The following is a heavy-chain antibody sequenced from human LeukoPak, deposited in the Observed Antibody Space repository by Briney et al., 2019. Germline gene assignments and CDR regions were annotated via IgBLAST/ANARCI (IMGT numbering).Heavy chain of an antibody. CDR1: SEFFSGYY. CDR3: ARLPLGAFGEVLNFDY. D-gene: IGHD3-10*01. CDR2: INDSGTT. V-gene: IGHV4-34*01. J-gene: IGHJ4*02. Sequence: SETLSLTCGVSSEFFSGYYWGWIRQPPGKGLEWIGDINDSGTTKYNPTLKRRVTISIDSSKRQFSLKVKSVTAADTAVYYCARLPLGAFGEVLNFDYWGQGTPVTVSS.